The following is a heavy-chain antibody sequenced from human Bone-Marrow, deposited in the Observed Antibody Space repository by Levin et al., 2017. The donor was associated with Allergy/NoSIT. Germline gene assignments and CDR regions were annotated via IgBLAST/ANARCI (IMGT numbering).Heavy chain of an antibody. J-gene: IGHJ4*02. V-gene: IGHV3-7*01. CDR2: INQDGTHI. Sequence: GSLRLSCAVSGFTFSDYWMIWVRQGPEKRLEWVANINQDGTHIYYVDSVTGRFTVSRDNAKNSLYLQMNSLRAEDTAVYYCAREIRELGSSDWGQGTLVTVSS. CDR1: GFTFSDYW. D-gene: IGHD6-25*01. CDR3: AREIRELGSSD.